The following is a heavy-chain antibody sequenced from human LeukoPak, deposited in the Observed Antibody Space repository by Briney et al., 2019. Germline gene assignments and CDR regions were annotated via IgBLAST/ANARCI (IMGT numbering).Heavy chain of an antibody. V-gene: IGHV4-34*01. J-gene: IGHJ4*02. Sequence: PSETLSLTCAVYGGSFSGYYWSWIRQPPGKGLEWIGEINHSGSTNYNPSLKSRVTISVDTSKNQFSLKLSSVTAADTAVYYCARFDTMVRGVIPFFDYWGQGTLVTVSS. CDR2: INHSGST. CDR1: GGSFSGYY. D-gene: IGHD3-10*01. CDR3: ARFDTMVRGVIPFFDY.